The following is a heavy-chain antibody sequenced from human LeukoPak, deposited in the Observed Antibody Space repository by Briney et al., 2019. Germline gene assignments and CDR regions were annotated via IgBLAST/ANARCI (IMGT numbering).Heavy chain of an antibody. Sequence: SETLSLTCTVSGVSISSYYWSWIRQSPEKGLGWIGEIKYDGTTNCNPSLTSRVTMSIDKATNQFHLKVTSLTAADTAVYYCARGPDYYGDYISWFPDAFHIWGQGTLVSVSP. CDR3: ARGPDYYGDYISWFPDAFHI. CDR2: IKYDGTT. D-gene: IGHD4-17*01. J-gene: IGHJ3*02. CDR1: GVSISSYY. V-gene: IGHV4-34*01.